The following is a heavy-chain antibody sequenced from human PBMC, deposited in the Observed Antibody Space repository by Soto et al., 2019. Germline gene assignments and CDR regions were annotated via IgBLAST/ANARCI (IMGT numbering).Heavy chain of an antibody. CDR3: ARTTAVPNTLRSRYFFDY. J-gene: IGHJ4*02. V-gene: IGHV4-59*01. Sequence: SETLSLTCTVYAASFSKYYWSWIRPPPGKRLGWIGYVYYSGTTNYNPSLKSRVTISVDLSKKQFSLRLSSVTTADSALYSCARTTAVPNTLRSRYFFDYWGQGTLVTVSS. CDR2: VYYSGTT. CDR1: AASFSKYY. D-gene: IGHD4-17*01.